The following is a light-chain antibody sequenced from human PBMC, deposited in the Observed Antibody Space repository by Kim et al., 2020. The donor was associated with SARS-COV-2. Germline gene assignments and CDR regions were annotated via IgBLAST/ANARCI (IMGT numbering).Light chain of an antibody. J-gene: IGLJ1*01. CDR3: NSRDSSGNQHV. CDR2: GKN. Sequence: ALGQTVRITCQGDSLSTYFASWYQQKPGQDHLLVIYGKNDRPSGIPDRFSGSRSGNTASLTITGAQAEDEGDYYCNSRDSSGNQHVFGPGTKVTVL. CDR1: SLSTYF. V-gene: IGLV3-19*01.